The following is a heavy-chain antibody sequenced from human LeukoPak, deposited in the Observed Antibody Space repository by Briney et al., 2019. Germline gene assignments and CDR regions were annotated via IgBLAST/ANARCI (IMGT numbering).Heavy chain of an antibody. D-gene: IGHD6-19*01. CDR2: ISGSGDST. CDR1: GFTFSTYA. V-gene: IGHV3-23*01. Sequence: GGSLRLSCAASGFTFSTYAVNWVRQAPGKGLEWVSTISGSGDSTYYADSVKGRFTISRDNSKNTLYLQMNSLRAEDTAVYYCARDGTRYSSGWYSSDAFDIWGQGTMVTVSS. J-gene: IGHJ3*02. CDR3: ARDGTRYSSGWYSSDAFDI.